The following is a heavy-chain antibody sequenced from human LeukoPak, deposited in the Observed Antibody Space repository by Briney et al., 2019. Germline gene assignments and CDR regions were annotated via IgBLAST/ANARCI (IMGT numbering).Heavy chain of an antibody. V-gene: IGHV3-74*01. CDR2: LNSDGSST. CDR3: VRAGEMATALFDY. D-gene: IGHD5-24*01. Sequence: GGSLRLSCVASGFTFSSYWMHWVRPAPGKGLVWVSRLNSDGSSTSYADSVKGRFTISRDNAKNTLYLQMNSLRAEDTAVYYCVRAGEMATALFDYWGQGTLVTVSS. J-gene: IGHJ4*02. CDR1: GFTFSSYW.